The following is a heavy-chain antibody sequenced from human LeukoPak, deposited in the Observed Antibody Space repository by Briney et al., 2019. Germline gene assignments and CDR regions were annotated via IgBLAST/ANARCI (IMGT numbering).Heavy chain of an antibody. Sequence: SETLSLTCSVSGGSISSDYWAWIRQPPGKGLDWIGYMYYTGSTNYNPSLKSRVTISLATSKKQFSLKLSSVTVADTAVYYCVRVSVVYGMDVWGRGTTVTVSS. CDR3: VRVSVVYGMDV. V-gene: IGHV4-59*01. CDR1: GGSISSDY. CDR2: MYYTGST. J-gene: IGHJ6*02.